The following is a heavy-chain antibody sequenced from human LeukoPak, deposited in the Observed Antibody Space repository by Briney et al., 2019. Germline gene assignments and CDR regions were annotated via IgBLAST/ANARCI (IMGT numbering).Heavy chain of an antibody. J-gene: IGHJ4*02. Sequence: GGSLRLSCAASGFIVSRNYMSWVRQAPGKGLEWVSIIYINDYAYYSDSVKGRFTISRDNSKNTLDLQMSSLRAEDTAVYYCARDRDYVWGSYRYMDYWGQGTLVTVSS. CDR1: GFIVSRNY. D-gene: IGHD3-16*02. CDR3: ARDRDYVWGSYRYMDY. V-gene: IGHV3-66*01. CDR2: IYINDYA.